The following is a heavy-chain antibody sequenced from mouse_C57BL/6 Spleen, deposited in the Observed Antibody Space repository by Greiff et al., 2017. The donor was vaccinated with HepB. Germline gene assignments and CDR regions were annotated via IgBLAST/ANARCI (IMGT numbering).Heavy chain of an antibody. CDR1: GYTFTSYW. CDR3: ATDYSNLYAMDY. D-gene: IGHD2-5*01. CDR2: INPSNGGT. Sequence: QVQLQQSGTELVKPGASVKLSCKASGYTFTSYWMHWVKQRPGQGLEWIGNINPSNGGTNYNEKFKSKATLTVEKSSSTAYMQLSSLTSEDSAVYYCATDYSNLYAMDYWGQGTSVTVSS. V-gene: IGHV1-53*01. J-gene: IGHJ4*01.